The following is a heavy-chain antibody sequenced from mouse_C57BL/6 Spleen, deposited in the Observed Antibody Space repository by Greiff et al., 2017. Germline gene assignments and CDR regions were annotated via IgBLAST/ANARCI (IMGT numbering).Heavy chain of an antibody. J-gene: IGHJ2*01. Sequence: VQLQQPGAELVRPGTSVKLSCKASGYTFTSYWMHWVKQRPGQGLEWIGVIDPSDSYTNYNQKFKGKATLTVDTSSSTAYMQLSSLTSEDSAVYYCARSGNWDGYYFDYWGQGTTLTVSS. V-gene: IGHV1-59*01. D-gene: IGHD4-1*01. CDR2: IDPSDSYT. CDR3: ARSGNWDGYYFDY. CDR1: GYTFTSYW.